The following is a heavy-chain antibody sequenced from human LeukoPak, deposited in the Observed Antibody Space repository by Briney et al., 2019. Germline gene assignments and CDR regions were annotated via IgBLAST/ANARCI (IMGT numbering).Heavy chain of an antibody. J-gene: IGHJ5*02. Sequence: PGGSLRLSCAASGFTFSSYSMNWVRQAPGKGLEWVSYISSSSSTIYYADSVKGRFTISRDNAKNSLYLQMNSLRAEDTAVYYCAREHRYCSGGSCYMNWFDPWGQGTLVTVSS. CDR2: ISSSSSTI. D-gene: IGHD2-15*01. V-gene: IGHV3-48*04. CDR3: AREHRYCSGGSCYMNWFDP. CDR1: GFTFSSYS.